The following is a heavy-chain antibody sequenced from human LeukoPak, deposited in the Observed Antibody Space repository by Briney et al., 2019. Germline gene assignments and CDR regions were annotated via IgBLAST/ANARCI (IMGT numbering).Heavy chain of an antibody. J-gene: IGHJ2*01. CDR2: IYYRGST. D-gene: IGHD2-21*02. Sequence: SETLSLTCTVSGYSISSYYWSWIRQPPGKGLEGIAYIYYRGSTVYNPSLKSRVTISVDTSNNQLSLKLNSVTAADTAMYYCARVTYCGGDCGFDLWGRGTLVTVSS. V-gene: IGHV4-59*01. CDR3: ARVTYCGGDCGFDL. CDR1: GYSISSYY.